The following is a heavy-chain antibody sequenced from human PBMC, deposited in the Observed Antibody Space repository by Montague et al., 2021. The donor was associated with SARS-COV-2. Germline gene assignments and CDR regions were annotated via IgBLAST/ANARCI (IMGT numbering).Heavy chain of an antibody. CDR3: ARGLQRVVAGVLGVGSYCYRYDFDV. CDR2: IYYNGNT. J-gene: IGHJ6*03. CDR1: GGSNSGDY. V-gene: IGHV4-34*01. D-gene: IGHD3-10*01. Sequence: SETLSLTCAGFGGSNSGDYWNWIRQTPGKRPEWIGEIYYNGNTKYNPSLKSRVTISIDTSKNQFSLKLSSVTAADTAVYYCARGLQRVVAGVLGVGSYCYRYDFDVWGKGTMVTVSS.